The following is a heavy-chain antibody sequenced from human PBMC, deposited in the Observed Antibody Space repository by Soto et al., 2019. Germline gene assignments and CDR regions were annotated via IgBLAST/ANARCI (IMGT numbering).Heavy chain of an antibody. CDR1: GFTVSSSH. CDR3: ARLGPYGSESYSFRYNRFDP. CDR2: IYSGGSS. J-gene: IGHJ5*02. V-gene: IGHV3-53*01. Sequence: GGSLSLSCTTSGFTVSSSHMTWVRQAPGKGLEWVSVIYSGGSSYYAVSVQGRFTISRDNPKNTVYLQMNSLRGEDTAMYYCARLGPYGSESYSFRYNRFDPWGQGTQVTVSS. D-gene: IGHD3-10*01.